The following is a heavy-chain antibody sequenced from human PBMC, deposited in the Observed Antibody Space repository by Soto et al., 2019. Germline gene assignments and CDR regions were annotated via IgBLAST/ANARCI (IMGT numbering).Heavy chain of an antibody. CDR1: GGTFSSYT. CDR3: ARGNPSWLQWWYVDL. J-gene: IGHJ2*01. V-gene: IGHV1-69*12. D-gene: IGHD5-12*01. Sequence: QVQLVQSGAEVKKPGSSVTVSCKASGGTFSSYTISWVRQAPGQGLEWMGGIIPIFGTANYAQKFQGRVTITADESTSAASMELGSLRPEDTAVYYCARGNPSWLQWWYVDLWGRGTLVTVSS. CDR2: IIPIFGTA.